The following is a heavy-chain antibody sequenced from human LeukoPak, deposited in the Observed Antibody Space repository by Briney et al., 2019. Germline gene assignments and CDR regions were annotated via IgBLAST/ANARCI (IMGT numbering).Heavy chain of an antibody. D-gene: IGHD3-22*01. CDR3: ARDRHRVTMIVVVYFDY. Sequence: SETLSLTCTVSGGSITSSSYYWAWIRQSPGKGLEFIGTIYYSGSTDYNPSHKSRVTISIDTSTNRFSLSLSSVTAADTAVYYCARDRHRVTMIVVVYFDYWGQGTLVTVSS. CDR1: GGSITSSSYY. V-gene: IGHV4-39*07. J-gene: IGHJ4*02. CDR2: IYYSGST.